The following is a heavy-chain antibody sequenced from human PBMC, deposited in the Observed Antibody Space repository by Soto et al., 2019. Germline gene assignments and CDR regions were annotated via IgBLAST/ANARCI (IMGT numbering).Heavy chain of an antibody. V-gene: IGHV3-48*03. Sequence: GGSLRLSCAVSGFSFSDYEMSWVRQAPGKGLEWISYISQSGSVIYYADSVKGRFTISRDNANDSVHLQMNGLRADDTAVYFCARDRGYSNSNSYYYGMDAWGQGTTVTVSS. CDR2: ISQSGSVI. CDR3: ARDRGYSNSNSYYYGMDA. D-gene: IGHD4-4*01. CDR1: GFSFSDYE. J-gene: IGHJ6*02.